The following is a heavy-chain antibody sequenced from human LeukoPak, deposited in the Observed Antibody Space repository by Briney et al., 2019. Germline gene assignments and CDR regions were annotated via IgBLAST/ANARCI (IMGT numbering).Heavy chain of an antibody. D-gene: IGHD2-8*01. J-gene: IGHJ4*02. V-gene: IGHV4-59*01. Sequence: PSETLSLTCTVSGVSICGYYWTSVRQPPGKGLEWIGYINYSENMDSDNTNYSPSLKSRVTMSLDMSKNHCSLNLTCVKSAAMVVYHCTRRRACTNRWGEGTLVTVSS. CDR1: GVSICGYY. CDR2: INYSENMDSDNT. CDR3: TRRRACTNR.